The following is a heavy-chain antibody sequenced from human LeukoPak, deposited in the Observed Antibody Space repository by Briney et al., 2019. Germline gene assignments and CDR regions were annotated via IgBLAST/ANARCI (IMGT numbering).Heavy chain of an antibody. J-gene: IGHJ4*02. CDR1: GFTFNTYS. CDR2: ISSSSSTI. CDR3: ARGSTYYDSSGQVPFDY. D-gene: IGHD3-22*01. V-gene: IGHV3-48*01. Sequence: GGSLRLSCAASGFTFNTYSMNWVRQAPGKGLEWVSYISSSSSTIYYADSVKGRFTISRDNAKNSLYLQMNSLRAEDTAVYYCARGSTYYDSSGQVPFDYWGQGTLVTVSS.